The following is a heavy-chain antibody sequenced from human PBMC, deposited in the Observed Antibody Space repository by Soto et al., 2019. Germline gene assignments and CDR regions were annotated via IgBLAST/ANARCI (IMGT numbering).Heavy chain of an antibody. J-gene: IGHJ4*02. V-gene: IGHV5-51*01. Sequence: GESLKISCKGSGYSFTSYWIGWVRQMPGKGLERMGIIYPGDSDTRYSPSFQGQVTISADKSITTTYLQWSSLKASDTAIYYCARLFDSSGWYDYWGQGTLVTVSS. CDR2: IYPGDSDT. CDR3: ARLFDSSGWYDY. CDR1: GYSFTSYW. D-gene: IGHD6-19*01.